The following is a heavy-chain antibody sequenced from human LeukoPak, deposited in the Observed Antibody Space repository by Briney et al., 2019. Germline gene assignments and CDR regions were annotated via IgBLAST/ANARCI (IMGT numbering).Heavy chain of an antibody. CDR3: ASGGIYYGAAFDF. Sequence: GGSLRLSCAASGFTSDDYGMSWDRQAPGKVLEWVSGINWNGGSTGYADSVKGRFTTSRDNAKNSLYLQMNSLRAEDTALYYCASGGIYYGAAFDFWGQGTLVTVSS. J-gene: IGHJ4*02. D-gene: IGHD1-26*01. CDR1: GFTSDDYG. CDR2: INWNGGST. V-gene: IGHV3-20*04.